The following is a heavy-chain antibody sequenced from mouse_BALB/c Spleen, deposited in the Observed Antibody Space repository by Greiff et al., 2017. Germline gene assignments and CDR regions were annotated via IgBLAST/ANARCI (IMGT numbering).Heavy chain of an antibody. CDR3: AREAYYGSSYYAMDY. D-gene: IGHD1-1*01. V-gene: IGHV5-4*02. Sequence: EVMLVESGGGLVKPGGSLKLSCAASGFTFSDYYMYWVRQTPEKRLEWVATISDGGSYTYYPDSVKGRFTISRDNARNILYLQMSSLRSEDTAMYYCAREAYYGSSYYAMDYWGQGTSVTVSS. CDR2: ISDGGSYT. J-gene: IGHJ4*01. CDR1: GFTFSDYY.